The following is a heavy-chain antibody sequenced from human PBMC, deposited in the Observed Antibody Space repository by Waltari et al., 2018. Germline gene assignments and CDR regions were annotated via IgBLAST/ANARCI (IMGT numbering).Heavy chain of an antibody. CDR3: ARDRGRGLYLDA. CDR2: VLHTGKT. D-gene: IGHD2-15*01. J-gene: IGHJ5*02. Sequence: QLQLQESGPGLVKPSGTLSPSCAVSGDSVPSPNWWSWVRQSPQRGLEWIGQVLHTGKTNYSPSFASRVTMSLDASNNQFSLKVTSATAADTAVYYCARDRGRGLYLDAWGPGTLVTVSP. V-gene: IGHV4-4*02. CDR1: GDSVPSPNW.